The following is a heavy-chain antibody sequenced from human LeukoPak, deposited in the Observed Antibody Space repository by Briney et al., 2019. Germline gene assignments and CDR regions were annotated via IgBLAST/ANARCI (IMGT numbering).Heavy chain of an antibody. Sequence: GGSLRLSCAASGFTFSSYGMHWVRQAPGKGLEWVAVIWYDGSNKYYADSVKGRFTISRDNSKNTLYLQMNSLRAEDTAVYYCARDCSGRSCYSDYYYYGMDVWGQGTTVTVSS. V-gene: IGHV3-33*01. J-gene: IGHJ6*02. CDR2: IWYDGSNK. D-gene: IGHD2-15*01. CDR1: GFTFSSYG. CDR3: ARDCSGRSCYSDYYYYGMDV.